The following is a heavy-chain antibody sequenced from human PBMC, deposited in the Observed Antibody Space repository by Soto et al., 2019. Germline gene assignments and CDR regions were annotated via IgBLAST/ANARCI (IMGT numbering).Heavy chain of an antibody. CDR2: MNPNSGST. D-gene: IGHD3-22*01. V-gene: IGHV1-8*01. Sequence: ASVKVSCKASGYTFTSYDINWVRQATGQGLEWMGWMNPNSGSTSYAQKFQGRVTMTRDTSTSTVYMELSSLRSEDTAVYYCARGVAHYYDSSGYYGYWGQGTLVTVSS. CDR3: ARGVAHYYDSSGYYGY. CDR1: GYTFTSYD. J-gene: IGHJ4*02.